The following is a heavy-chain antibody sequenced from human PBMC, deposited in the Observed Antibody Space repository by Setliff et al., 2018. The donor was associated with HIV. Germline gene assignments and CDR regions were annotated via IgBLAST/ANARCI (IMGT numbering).Heavy chain of an antibody. Sequence: GGSLRLSCAASGFTFSSYAMSRVRQAPGKGLEWVSGISANGNRAYYADSVRGRFTISRDNSKNSLYLQMNSLRAEDTAVYYCARDQYYYDTSGYYRGSAFDFWGQGTLVTVSS. CDR2: ISANGNRA. CDR1: GFTFSSYA. J-gene: IGHJ4*02. V-gene: IGHV3-23*01. CDR3: ARDQYYYDTSGYYRGSAFDF. D-gene: IGHD3-22*01.